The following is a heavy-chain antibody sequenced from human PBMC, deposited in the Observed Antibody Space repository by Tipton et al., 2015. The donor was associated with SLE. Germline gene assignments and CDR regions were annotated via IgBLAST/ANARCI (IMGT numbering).Heavy chain of an antibody. CDR2: IYYSGSTSGST. CDR1: GGSISSPY. D-gene: IGHD1-26*01. V-gene: IGHV4-59*11. J-gene: IGHJ3*02. CDR3: AREDGGYGRAFDI. Sequence: TLSLTCTLSGGSISSPYWSWIRQPPGKGLEWIGYIYYSGSTSGSTNYNPSLKSRVTISLDTSKNQFSLNLSSVTAADTAVYFCAREDGGYGRAFDIWGQGTTVTVSS.